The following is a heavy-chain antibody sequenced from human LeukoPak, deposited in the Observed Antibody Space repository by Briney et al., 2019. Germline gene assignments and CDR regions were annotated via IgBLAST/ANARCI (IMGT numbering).Heavy chain of an antibody. D-gene: IGHD3-10*01. CDR3: ARAIHYGSGSYYFSY. V-gene: IGHV3-21*01. CDR1: GFTFSSYS. CDR2: ISSSSSYI. Sequence: GGSLRLSCAASGFTFSSYSMNWVRQAPGKGLEWVSSISSSSSYICYADSVKGRFTISRDNAKNSLYLQMNSLRAEDTAVYYCARAIHYGSGSYYFSYWGQGTLVTVSS. J-gene: IGHJ4*02.